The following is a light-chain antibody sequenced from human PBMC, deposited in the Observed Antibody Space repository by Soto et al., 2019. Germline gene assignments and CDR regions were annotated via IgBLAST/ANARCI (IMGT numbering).Light chain of an antibody. J-gene: IGKJ3*01. CDR3: QQSYSSFT. Sequence: DIQMTQSPSSLSASVGDRVTITCRASQSISSYLNWYQQKPGKAPKLLIYAASSLQSGVPSRFSGSTSGTDFTLTISSLQPEDFATYYCQQSYSSFTFGPGTNVDIQ. CDR1: QSISSY. CDR2: AAS. V-gene: IGKV1-39*01.